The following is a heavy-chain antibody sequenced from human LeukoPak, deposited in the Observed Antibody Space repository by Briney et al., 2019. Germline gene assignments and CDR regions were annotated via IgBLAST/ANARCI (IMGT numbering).Heavy chain of an antibody. CDR2: VTPSGIT. V-gene: IGHV4-4*07. CDR1: GGPISDFH. CDR3: ARDDYGASRAFDY. J-gene: IGHJ4*02. D-gene: IGHD4-17*01. Sequence: SETLSLTCTVSGGPISDFHLTWIRQPAGKGLEWIGRVTPSGITTYNPSLKSRVTMSVDTSKDQFSLKLSSVTAADTAVYHCARDDYGASRAFDYWGQGTLVIVSS.